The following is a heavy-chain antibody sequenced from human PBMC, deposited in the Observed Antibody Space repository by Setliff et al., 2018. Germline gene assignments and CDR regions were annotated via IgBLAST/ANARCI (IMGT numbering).Heavy chain of an antibody. CDR1: GFIFSGSA. CDR2: IRDKYNSYAI. Sequence: GSLRLSCAASGFIFSGSAIHWIRQASGKGLEWVGRIRDKYNSYAIAYAASVEGRFTISRDDSKNMAYLQMNSLRTEDTAVYYCTRRSANSSADWGQGTLVTVSS. V-gene: IGHV3-73*01. D-gene: IGHD6-19*01. J-gene: IGHJ4*02. CDR3: TRRSANSSAD.